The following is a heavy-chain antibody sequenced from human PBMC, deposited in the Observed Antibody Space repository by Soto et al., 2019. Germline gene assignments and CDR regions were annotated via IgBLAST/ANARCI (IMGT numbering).Heavy chain of an antibody. CDR1: GFTFSSYW. CDR3: AREDYDFWSGYQNWFDP. Sequence: PVGSLRLSCAASGFTFSSYWMHWVRQAPGKGLVWVSRINSDGSSTSYADSVKGRFTISRDNAKNTLYLQMNSLRAEDTAVYYCAREDYDFWSGYQNWFDPWGQGTLVTVSS. CDR2: INSDGSST. J-gene: IGHJ5*02. V-gene: IGHV3-74*01. D-gene: IGHD3-3*01.